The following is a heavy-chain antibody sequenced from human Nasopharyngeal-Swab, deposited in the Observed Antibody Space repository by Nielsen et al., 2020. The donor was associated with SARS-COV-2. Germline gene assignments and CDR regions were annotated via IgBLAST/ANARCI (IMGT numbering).Heavy chain of an antibody. J-gene: IGHJ4*02. CDR3: ARDYGDFYFDY. V-gene: IGHV3-11*04. CDR1: GFTFSDYF. D-gene: IGHD4-17*01. Sequence: GGSLRLSCTASGFTFSDYFMSWIRQAPGKGLEWVTYISRSGSSIYYADPVKGRFTISRDNAKNSLYLQMTSLRAEDTAVYYCARDYGDFYFDYWGQGTLVTVSS. CDR2: ISRSGSSI.